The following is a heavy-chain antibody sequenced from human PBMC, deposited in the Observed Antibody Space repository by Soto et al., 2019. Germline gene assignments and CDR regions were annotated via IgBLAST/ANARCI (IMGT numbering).Heavy chain of an antibody. Sequence: QVQLVESGGGVVQPGRSLRLSCAASGFTFSSYAMHWVRQAPGKGLEWVAVISYDGSNKYYADSVKGRFTISRDNSKNTLYLQMNSLRAEDTAVYYCARTAACLDVDYWGQGTLVTVSS. CDR1: GFTFSSYA. J-gene: IGHJ4*02. CDR3: ARTAACLDVDY. V-gene: IGHV3-30-3*01. D-gene: IGHD6-6*01. CDR2: ISYDGSNK.